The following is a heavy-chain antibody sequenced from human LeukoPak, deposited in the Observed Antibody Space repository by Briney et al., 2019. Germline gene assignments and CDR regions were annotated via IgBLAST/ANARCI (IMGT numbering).Heavy chain of an antibody. CDR3: AKRIQSAMAMGY. Sequence: GGTLRLSCTASGFTFSNYAMSWVRQAPGKGLEWVSGISGTGFNTFYADSVKGRFTISRDNSKNTMYLQMNSLRAEDTAVYYCAKRIQSAMAMGYWGQGTLVTVSS. CDR1: GFTFSNYA. V-gene: IGHV3-23*01. CDR2: ISGTGFNT. D-gene: IGHD5-18*01. J-gene: IGHJ4*02.